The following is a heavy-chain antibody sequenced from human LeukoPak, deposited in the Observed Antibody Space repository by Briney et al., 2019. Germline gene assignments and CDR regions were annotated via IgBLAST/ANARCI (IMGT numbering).Heavy chain of an antibody. CDR3: AREKQQPAPFDP. CDR1: GGTFSSYA. CDR2: FIPIFGTA. D-gene: IGHD6-13*01. V-gene: IGHV1-69*05. J-gene: IGHJ5*02. Sequence: ASVKVSFKASGGTFSSYAISWVRQAPGQGLEWMGGFIPIFGTANYAQKFQRRVTITTDESTSTAYMEMSSLRSEDTAVYYCAREKQQPAPFDPWGQGTLVTVSS.